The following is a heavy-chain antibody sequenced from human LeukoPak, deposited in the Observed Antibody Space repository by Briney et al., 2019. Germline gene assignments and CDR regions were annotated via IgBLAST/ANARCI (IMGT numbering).Heavy chain of an antibody. Sequence: PSETLSLTCAVYGGSFSGYYWSWIRQPPGKGLEWIGEINHSGSTNYNPSLKSRVTISVDTSKNQFPLKLSSVTAADTAVYYCASIYSSSSFLVDYWGQGTLVTVSS. V-gene: IGHV4-34*01. D-gene: IGHD6-6*01. CDR3: ASIYSSSSFLVDY. J-gene: IGHJ4*02. CDR2: INHSGST. CDR1: GGSFSGYY.